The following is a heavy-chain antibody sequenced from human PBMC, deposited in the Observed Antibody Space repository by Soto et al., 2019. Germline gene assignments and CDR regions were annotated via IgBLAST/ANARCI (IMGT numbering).Heavy chain of an antibody. D-gene: IGHD3-9*01. V-gene: IGHV3-30-3*01. CDR3: ARGGPLRYFDYYGMDV. J-gene: IGHJ6*02. CDR1: GFTFSSYA. Sequence: GGSLRLSCAASGFTFSSYAMHWVRQAPGKGLEWVAVISYDGSNKYYADSVKGRFTISRDNSKNTLYLQMNSLRAEDTAVYYCARGGPLRYFDYYGMDVWGQGTTVTVSS. CDR2: ISYDGSNK.